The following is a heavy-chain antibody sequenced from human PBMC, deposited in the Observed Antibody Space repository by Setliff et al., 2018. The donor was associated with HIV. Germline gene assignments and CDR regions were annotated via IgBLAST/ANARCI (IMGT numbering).Heavy chain of an antibody. Sequence: SETLSLTCDVSGVSISDNNWWSWVRQPPGRGLEWIGEVYHTGSTNYNPSLKSRVTISEDTSKNQFSLKVNSVTAADTAMYFCARESPDGLDYWGQGTLVTVSS. V-gene: IGHV4-4*02. CDR3: ARESPDGLDY. D-gene: IGHD2-8*01. CDR1: GVSISDNNW. CDR2: VYHTGST. J-gene: IGHJ4*02.